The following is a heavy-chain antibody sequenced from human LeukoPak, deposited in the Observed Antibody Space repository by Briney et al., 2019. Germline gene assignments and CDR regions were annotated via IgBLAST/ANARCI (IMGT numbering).Heavy chain of an antibody. CDR2: IYYSGST. CDR1: GVSISSGGYY. CDR3: ARDGYYDSSGYYYPSGMDV. J-gene: IGHJ6*02. D-gene: IGHD3-22*01. Sequence: KTSETLSLTCTVSGVSISSGGYYWSWIRQHPGKGLEWIGYIYYSGSTYYNPSLKSRVTISVDTSKNQFSLKLSSVTAADTAVYYCARDGYYDSSGYYYPSGMDVWGQGTTVTVSS. V-gene: IGHV4-31*03.